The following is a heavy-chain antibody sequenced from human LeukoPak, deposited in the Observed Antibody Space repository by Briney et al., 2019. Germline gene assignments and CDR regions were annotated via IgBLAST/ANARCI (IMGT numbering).Heavy chain of an antibody. V-gene: IGHV1-2*06. CDR2: INPNSGDT. Sequence: ASVTVSCKASGYTFTGYHMHWVRQAPGQGLEWVGRINPNSGDTNYAQKFQGRVAMTRDTSIATAFMDLTRLRSDDTAVYYCARDYCSSTSCLFDYWGQGTLVTVSS. D-gene: IGHD2-2*01. J-gene: IGHJ4*02. CDR1: GYTFTGYH. CDR3: ARDYCSSTSCLFDY.